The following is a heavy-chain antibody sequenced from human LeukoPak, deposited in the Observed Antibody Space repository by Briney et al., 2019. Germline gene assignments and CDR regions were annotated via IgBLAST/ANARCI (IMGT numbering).Heavy chain of an antibody. V-gene: IGHV3-23*01. J-gene: IGHJ6*02. CDR2: ISGSGATT. CDR3: AGGRLHHYYGLDV. Sequence: GGSLRLSCAASGFTFSSYAMTWVRQAPGKGLEWVSGISGSGATTDYADSVKGRFTISRDSSKNTLYLQLNSLRAEDTAMYYCAGGRLHHYYGLDVWGQGTTVTVSS. CDR1: GFTFSSYA.